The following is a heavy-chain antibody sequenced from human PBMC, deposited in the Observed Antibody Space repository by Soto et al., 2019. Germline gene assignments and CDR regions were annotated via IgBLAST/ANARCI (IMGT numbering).Heavy chain of an antibody. CDR3: ARDAFCGSGTCRVGHWFDP. J-gene: IGHJ5*02. V-gene: IGHV4-34*01. CDR1: GGPFSGVY. D-gene: IGHD6-19*01. CDR2: VNHRGSA. Sequence: PSETLSLTCAVSGGPFSGVYWSWIRQPPGKGLEWIGGVNHRGSANYNPSLESRVTMSVETSKNQFSLKLTSVTAADSAVYYCARDAFCGSGTCRVGHWFDPWGQGTLVTVSS.